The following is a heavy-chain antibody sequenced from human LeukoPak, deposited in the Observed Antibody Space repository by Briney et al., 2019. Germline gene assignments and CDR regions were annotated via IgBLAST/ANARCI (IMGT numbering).Heavy chain of an antibody. CDR1: GFTFSRYG. V-gene: IGHV3-30*02. D-gene: IGHD1-7*01. CDR3: AKSGGNTSSREFFDS. CDR2: IRFDGSTK. Sequence: GGSLRLSCAASGFTFSRYGMNWVRQAPLKGLEWVAFIRFDGSTKFCADSVKGRCTISRDNFKNTLYLQMNSLRTEDTAVYFCAKSGGNTSSREFFDSWGQGTLVTVSS. J-gene: IGHJ4*02.